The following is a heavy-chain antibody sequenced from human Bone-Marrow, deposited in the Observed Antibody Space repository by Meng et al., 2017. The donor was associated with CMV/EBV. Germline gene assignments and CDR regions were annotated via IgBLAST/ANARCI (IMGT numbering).Heavy chain of an antibody. J-gene: IGHJ3*02. CDR2: IRYDGSNK. V-gene: IGHV3-30*02. CDR1: GFTFSSYG. Sequence: GESLKISCAASGFTFSSYGMHWVRQAPGKGLEWVAFIRYDGSNKYYADSVKGRFTISRDNSKNTLYLQMNSLGAEDTAVYYCAKGRVVPAAFDAFDIWGQGTMVTVSS. D-gene: IGHD2-2*01. CDR3: AKGRVVPAAFDAFDI.